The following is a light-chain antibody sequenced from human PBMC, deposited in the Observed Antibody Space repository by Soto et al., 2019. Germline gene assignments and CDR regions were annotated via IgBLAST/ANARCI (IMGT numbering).Light chain of an antibody. CDR3: QQYGNSPIT. CDR2: GTS. Sequence: TQSPATLSVSPGERATLSCRASERIYSAYLGWYQQKPGQAPRLLIYGTSSRATGIPDRFSGSGSGTDFTLTISRLEPEDFAVYYCQQYGNSPITFGQGTRREIK. V-gene: IGKV3-20*01. CDR1: ERIYSAY. J-gene: IGKJ5*01.